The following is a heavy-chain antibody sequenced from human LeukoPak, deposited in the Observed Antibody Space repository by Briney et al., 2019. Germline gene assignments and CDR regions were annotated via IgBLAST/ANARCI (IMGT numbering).Heavy chain of an antibody. J-gene: IGHJ4*02. CDR1: GFTFSSFA. CDR3: AREPPAFDY. V-gene: IGHV3-23*01. Sequence: GGSLRLSCVDSGFTFSSFAMSWVRQAPGKGLEWVSTISSSGSTTYYVDSVKGRFTISRDNSRDTLYLQMNSLRGEDTAVYYCAREPPAFDYWGQGTLVTVS. CDR2: ISSSGSTT.